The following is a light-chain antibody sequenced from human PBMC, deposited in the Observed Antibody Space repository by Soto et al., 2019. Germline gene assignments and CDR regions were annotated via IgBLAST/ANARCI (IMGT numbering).Light chain of an antibody. CDR3: QQYGSAPRT. CDR2: AAS. Sequence: EIVLTQSPGTLSLSPGERAILSCRASQSVSSDSLAWYRQKPGQAPRLLVYAASSRATGIPDRFSSSGSGTVFTLTISRLETEDFAVYYCQQYGSAPRTFGQGTKVEIK. V-gene: IGKV3-20*01. CDR1: QSVSSDS. J-gene: IGKJ1*01.